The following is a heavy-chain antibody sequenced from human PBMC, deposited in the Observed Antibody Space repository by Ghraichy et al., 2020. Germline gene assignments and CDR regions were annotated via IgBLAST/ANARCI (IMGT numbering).Heavy chain of an antibody. V-gene: IGHV3-23*01. CDR1: GFTFSNFA. CDR2: IDGDGGNI. Sequence: LSLTCAASGFTFSNFAMSWVRQAPGKGLEWVSEIDGDGGNIQYADSVKGRFTIYRDDVKNMLYLQMSSLRAEETAVYYCAKDGVLMLQGGFDSWGQGTLVIVSS. CDR3: AKDGVLMLQGGFDS. D-gene: IGHD3-10*01. J-gene: IGHJ4*02.